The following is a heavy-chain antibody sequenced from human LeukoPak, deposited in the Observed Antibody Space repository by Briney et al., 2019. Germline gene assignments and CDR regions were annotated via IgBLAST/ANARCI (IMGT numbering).Heavy chain of an antibody. Sequence: TGGSLRLSCVTSGFTFSNSGMHWVRQAPGKGLEWVAFIRCEGSIKYYADSVKGRFTISRDNAKNSLYLQMNRLRADDTAVYYCARPRGCGTSRCNNFDYWGQGTLVTVSS. CDR2: IRCEGSIK. CDR1: GFTFSNSG. J-gene: IGHJ4*02. CDR3: ARPRGCGTSRCNNFDY. V-gene: IGHV3-30*02. D-gene: IGHD2-21*01.